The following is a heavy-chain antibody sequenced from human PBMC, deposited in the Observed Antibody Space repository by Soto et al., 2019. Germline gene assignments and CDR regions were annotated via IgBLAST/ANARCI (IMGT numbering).Heavy chain of an antibody. J-gene: IGHJ6*02. CDR1: GYTFTSYG. CDR2: ISAYNGNT. CDR3: ARDPAVGATTDYYYSYGMDV. V-gene: IGHV1-18*04. Sequence: ASVKVSCKASGYTFTSYGISWVRQAPGQGLEWMGWISAYNGNTNYAQKLQGRVTMTTDTSTSTAYMELRSLRSDDTAVYYCARDPAVGATTDYYYSYGMDVWGQGTTVTVSS. D-gene: IGHD1-26*01.